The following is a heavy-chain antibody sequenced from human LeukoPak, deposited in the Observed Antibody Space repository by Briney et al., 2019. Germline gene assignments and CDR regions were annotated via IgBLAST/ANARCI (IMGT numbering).Heavy chain of an antibody. J-gene: IGHJ5*02. CDR3: ARGGRGRNWFDP. D-gene: IGHD3-10*01. Sequence: PSKTLSLTCTVSGDSVASGGYYWNWIRQPPGKGLEWIGYIYYSVSTNYNLSLKSRVTISVDTSENQFSLKLTSVTAADTAVYYCARGGRGRNWFDPWGQGTLVTVSS. CDR2: IYYSVST. V-gene: IGHV4-61*08. CDR1: GDSVASGGYY.